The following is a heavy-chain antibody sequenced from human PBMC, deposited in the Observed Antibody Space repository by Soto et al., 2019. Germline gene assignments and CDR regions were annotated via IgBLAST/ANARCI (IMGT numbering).Heavy chain of an antibody. V-gene: IGHV1-18*01. D-gene: IGHD1-1*01. Sequence: QVHLVQSGAEVKKPGASVKVSCKGSGYIFTTYGITWVRQAPGQGLEWMGWISAHNGNTNYAQKLQGRVTVTRDTSTRTAYMELRTLRSDGTAVDYCARGRYGDYWGQGALVTVSS. CDR1: GYIFTTYG. CDR2: ISAHNGNT. J-gene: IGHJ4*02. CDR3: ARGRYGDY.